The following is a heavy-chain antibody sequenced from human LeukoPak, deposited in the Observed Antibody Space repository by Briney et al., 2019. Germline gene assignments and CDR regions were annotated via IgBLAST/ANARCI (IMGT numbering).Heavy chain of an antibody. V-gene: IGHV4-4*09. J-gene: IGHJ4*02. CDR2: IYTSGGT. CDR3: ARLTRLSTSPDRYYLDY. D-gene: IGHD6-6*01. Sequence: AETLSLTCTVSGDSISSYYWSWIRQPPGKGLEWIGYIYTSGGTNYIPSLKGRVTISIDTSKNQFSLKLSSVTAADSAVYYCARLTRLSTSPDRYYLDYWGQGTLVTVSS. CDR1: GDSISSYY.